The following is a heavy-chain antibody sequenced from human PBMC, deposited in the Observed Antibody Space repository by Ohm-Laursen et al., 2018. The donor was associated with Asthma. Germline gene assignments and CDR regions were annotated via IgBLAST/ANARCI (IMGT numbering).Heavy chain of an antibody. V-gene: IGHV3-30*18. D-gene: IGHD3-3*01. CDR1: GFTLKTYG. CDR3: AKGGTEYLLYGMPDQFDY. Sequence: SLRLSCSASGFTLKTYGIHWVRQAPGKGLEWVAVISYDGRNKYYGDSVKGRFTISGDKSKNTVSLQMNSLKSEDTAVYYCAKGGTEYLLYGMPDQFDYWGQGSLVTVSS. J-gene: IGHJ4*02. CDR2: ISYDGRNK.